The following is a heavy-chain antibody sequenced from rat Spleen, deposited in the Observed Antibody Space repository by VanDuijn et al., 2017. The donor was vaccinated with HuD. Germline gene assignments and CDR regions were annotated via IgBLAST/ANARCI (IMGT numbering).Heavy chain of an antibody. J-gene: IGHJ3*01. V-gene: IGHV5-17*01. CDR3: ARPYSNLGDWFAY. CDR2: ISYEGSST. D-gene: IGHD1-2*01. CDR1: GFTFSDYA. Sequence: EVQLVESDGGLVQPGRSLKLSCAASGFTFSDYAMAWVRQAPKKGLEWVASISYEGSSTYYRDSVKGRFTISRDNAKSTLYLQMDSLRSEDTATYYCARPYSNLGDWFAYWGQGTLVTVSS.